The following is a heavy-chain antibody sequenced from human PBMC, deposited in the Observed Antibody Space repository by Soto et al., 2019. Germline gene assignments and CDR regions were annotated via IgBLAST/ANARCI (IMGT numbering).Heavy chain of an antibody. CDR3: ASHSSSSGGFYYYYGMDV. Sequence: QVQLVQSGAEVKKPGSSVKVSCKASGGTFSSYAISWVRQAPGQGLEWMGGIIPIFGTANYAQKFQGRVTITADESTSTAYKELSSLRSEDTAVYYCASHSSSSGGFYYYYGMDVWGQGTTVTVSS. J-gene: IGHJ6*02. CDR1: GGTFSSYA. V-gene: IGHV1-69*01. CDR2: IIPIFGTA. D-gene: IGHD6-6*01.